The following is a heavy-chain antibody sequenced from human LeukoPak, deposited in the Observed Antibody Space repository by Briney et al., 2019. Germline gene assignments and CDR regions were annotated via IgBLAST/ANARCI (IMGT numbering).Heavy chain of an antibody. J-gene: IGHJ5*02. Sequence: GGSLTLSCVASGSTFGSVWMGCVRQAPRKGLGWVGNIQTDGSEQYPVDSLRGRFTIYRDNARNSLFLQMNNRRGEDTAVYYCASQHYARFDRWGQGTLVTVSS. CDR3: ASQHYARFDR. D-gene: IGHD3-16*01. CDR1: GSTFGSVW. V-gene: IGHV3-7*01. CDR2: IQTDGSEQ.